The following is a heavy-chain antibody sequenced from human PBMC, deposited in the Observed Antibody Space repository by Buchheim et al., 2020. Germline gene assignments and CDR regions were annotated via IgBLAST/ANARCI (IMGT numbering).Heavy chain of an antibody. V-gene: IGHV3-30*18. CDR1: GFTFSGYG. D-gene: IGHD6-19*01. Sequence: QVLLVESGGGVVQPGRSLRLSCAASGFTFSGYGMHWVRRAPGKGLEWVALISYDGNTKYYADSVKGRLTVSRDTSKNTLYLQMNSLRPDDTAMYYCANTAPRGSDSSGSLLDSWGQGTL. CDR3: ANTAPRGSDSSGSLLDS. CDR2: ISYDGNTK. J-gene: IGHJ4*02.